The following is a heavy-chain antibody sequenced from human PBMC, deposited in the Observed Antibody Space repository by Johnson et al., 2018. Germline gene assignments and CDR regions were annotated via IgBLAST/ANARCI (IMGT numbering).Heavy chain of an antibody. V-gene: IGHV1-69*02. CDR3: ARVPPRVGAPNGMDV. CDR2: IIPILGIA. J-gene: IGHJ6*02. D-gene: IGHD1-26*01. Sequence: QVQLVQSGAEVKKPGSSVKVSCKASGGTFSSYTISWVRQAPGQGLEWMGRIIPILGIANYAQKFQGRVTITADKSTRTAYMERSSLRSEDTAVYYCARVPPRVGAPNGMDVWGQGTTVTVSS. CDR1: GGTFSSYT.